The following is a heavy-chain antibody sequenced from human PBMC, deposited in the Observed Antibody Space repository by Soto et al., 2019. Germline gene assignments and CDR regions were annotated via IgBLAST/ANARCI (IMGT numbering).Heavy chain of an antibody. D-gene: IGHD1-1*01. Sequence: QVQLQESGPGLVKPSQTLSLTCTVSGGSITSGDYYWSCIRQAAGKGLEWIGYIYYTGGSYYNPSLKSRATMSVDVSKNQFSLQLTSVTSTDTAVYYCVGTGTTDDFWGQGMLVTVSS. CDR1: GGSITSGDYY. CDR2: IYYTGGS. J-gene: IGHJ4*02. CDR3: VGTGTTDDF. V-gene: IGHV4-30-4*01.